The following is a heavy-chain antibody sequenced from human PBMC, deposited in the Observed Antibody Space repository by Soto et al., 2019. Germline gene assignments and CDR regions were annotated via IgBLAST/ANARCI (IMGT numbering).Heavy chain of an antibody. J-gene: IGHJ4*02. CDR1: GGSISSGGYY. CDR2: IYYSGST. D-gene: IGHD3-22*01. CDR3: ARAVDLYDSIYYFDY. Sequence: PSETLSLTCTVSGGSISSGGYYWSWIRQHPGKGLEWIGYIYYSGSTYYNPSLKSRVTISVDTSKNQFSLKLSSVTAADTAVYYCARAVDLYDSIYYFDYWGQGTLVTVSS. V-gene: IGHV4-31*03.